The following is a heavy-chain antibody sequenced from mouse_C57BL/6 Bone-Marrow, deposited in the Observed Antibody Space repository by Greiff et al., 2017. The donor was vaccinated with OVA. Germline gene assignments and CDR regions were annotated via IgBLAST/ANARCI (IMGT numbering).Heavy chain of an antibody. D-gene: IGHD2-4*01. J-gene: IGHJ2*01. CDR1: GYTFTSYT. CDR2: INPSSGYT. Sequence: VMLVESGAELARPGASVKMSCKASGYTFTSYTMHWVKQRPGQGLEWIGYINPSSGYTKYNQKFKDKATLTADKSSSTAYMQLSSLTSEDSAVYYCARSGGLRVPPDYWGQGTTLTVSS. V-gene: IGHV1-4*01. CDR3: ARSGGLRVPPDY.